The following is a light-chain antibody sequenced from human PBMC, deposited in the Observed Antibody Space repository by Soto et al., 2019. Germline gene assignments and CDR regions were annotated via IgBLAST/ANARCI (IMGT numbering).Light chain of an antibody. V-gene: IGKV3-20*01. Sequence: EIVLTQSPGTLSLSPGERATLSCRASQSVSSGYLAWYQQKPGQAPRLLISGASRRATGIPDRFSGSGSGTDFTLTISRLEPEDFAVYYCQQYEGFPRTFGQGTKV. CDR3: QQYEGFPRT. J-gene: IGKJ1*01. CDR2: GAS. CDR1: QSVSSGY.